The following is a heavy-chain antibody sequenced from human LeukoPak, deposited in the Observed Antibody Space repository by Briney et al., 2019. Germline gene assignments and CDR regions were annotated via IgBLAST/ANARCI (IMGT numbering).Heavy chain of an antibody. D-gene: IGHD5-12*01. CDR3: ARVSGYDWESFYDY. J-gene: IGHJ4*02. CDR1: GGSFSGYY. Sequence: SETLSLTCAVYGGSFSGYYWSWIRQPPGKRLEWIGEINHSGSTSYNPSLKSRVTISVDTSKNQFSLKLNSVTAADTAVYYCARVSGYDWESFYDYWGQGTPVTVSS. CDR2: INHSGST. V-gene: IGHV4-34*01.